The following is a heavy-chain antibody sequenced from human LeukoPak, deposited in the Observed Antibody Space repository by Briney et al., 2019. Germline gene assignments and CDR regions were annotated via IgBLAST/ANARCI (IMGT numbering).Heavy chain of an antibody. CDR3: AKVMDRDIVATIRLGSQYYFDY. Sequence: SVKVSCKASGDTFNNYNVNWVRQAPGQGLEWMGGITPIFGTANYAQKFQGRVTITAAESTSTAYLELRSLTSEDTAVYYCAKVMDRDIVATIRLGSQYYFDYWGQGTLVTVSS. CDR1: GDTFNNYN. V-gene: IGHV1-69*13. J-gene: IGHJ4*02. CDR2: ITPIFGTA. D-gene: IGHD5-12*01.